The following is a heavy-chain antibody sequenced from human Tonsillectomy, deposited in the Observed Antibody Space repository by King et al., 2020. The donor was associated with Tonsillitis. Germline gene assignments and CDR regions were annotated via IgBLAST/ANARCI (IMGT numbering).Heavy chain of an antibody. D-gene: IGHD1-26*01. V-gene: IGHV3-30*02. CDR1: GFSISGDG. J-gene: IGHJ4*02. CDR3: AKEIVEGGSCFDY. CDR2: IRSDGRKT. Sequence: VQLVQSGGGVVQPGGSLRLSCAAAGFSISGDGMHWVRQAPGKGLEWVAFIRSDGRKTFYADSAKGRFTISRENSRNMMYLQMNSLGIEDTAVYYCAKEIVEGGSCFDYWGQGSLVTVSS.